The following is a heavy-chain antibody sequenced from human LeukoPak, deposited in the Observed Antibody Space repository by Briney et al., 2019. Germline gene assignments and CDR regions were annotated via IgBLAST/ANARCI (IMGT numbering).Heavy chain of an antibody. Sequence: PGGSLRLSCAASGFTFSSYWMSWVRQAPGKGLEWVANIKQDGSEKYYVDSVKGRFTISRDNAKNSLYLQMNSLRAEDTAVYYWGRGGAGPRPPFDYWGRGALVPVSS. D-gene: IGHD1-1*01. CDR2: IKQDGSEK. V-gene: IGHV3-7*01. CDR3: GRGGAGPRPPFDY. CDR1: GFTFSSYW. J-gene: IGHJ4*02.